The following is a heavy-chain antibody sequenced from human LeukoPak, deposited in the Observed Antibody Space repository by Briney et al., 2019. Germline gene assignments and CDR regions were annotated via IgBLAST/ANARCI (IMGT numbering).Heavy chain of an antibody. D-gene: IGHD3-16*01. J-gene: IGHJ3*02. V-gene: IGHV3-30*02. CDR2: IRYDGSNK. CDR3: AKDHVWASDAFDI. CDR1: GFTFSSYG. Sequence: GSLRLSCAASGFTFSSYGLHWVRQAPGKGLEWVAFIRYDGSNKYYADSVKGRFTISRDNSKNTLYLQMNSLRAEDTAVYYCAKDHVWASDAFDIWGQGTMVTVSS.